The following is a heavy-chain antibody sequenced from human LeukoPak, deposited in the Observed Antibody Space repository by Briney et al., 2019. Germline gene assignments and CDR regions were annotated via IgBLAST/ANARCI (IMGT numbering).Heavy chain of an antibody. CDR2: ISYDGSNK. D-gene: IGHD1-7*01. CDR1: GFTFSSYA. CDR3: ARESRITGTTYRTWFDP. Sequence: GGSLRLSCAASGFTFSSYAVHWVRQAPGKGLEWVAVISYDGSNKYYADSVKGRFTISRDNSKNTLYLQMNSLRAEDTAVYYCARESRITGTTYRTWFDPWGQGTLVTVSS. J-gene: IGHJ5*02. V-gene: IGHV3-30*07.